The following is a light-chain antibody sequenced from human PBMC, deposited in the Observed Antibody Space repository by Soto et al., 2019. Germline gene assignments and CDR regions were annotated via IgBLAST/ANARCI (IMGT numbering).Light chain of an antibody. CDR3: QQYDNWPPST. Sequence: MKHSAATLSVSPGGRATLFCRASQTISSNLAWYQQKPGQAPRLLIYGASSRATGIPDRFSGSGSGTDFTLTISRLEPEDFAVYYCQQYDNWPPSTFGQGTKVGIK. J-gene: IGKJ1*01. CDR2: GAS. CDR1: QTISSN. V-gene: IGKV3D-15*01.